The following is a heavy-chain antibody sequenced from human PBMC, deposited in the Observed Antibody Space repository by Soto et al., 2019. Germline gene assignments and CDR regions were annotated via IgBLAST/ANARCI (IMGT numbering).Heavy chain of an antibody. D-gene: IGHD2-2*01. CDR3: ARIYCTTTTCDSWFDP. Sequence: GESLKISWTGFGYTFTTFWISWVRQMPGTGLEWMGRIDPGDTYATYSPAFQGHVTISADKATSTAYLQWSSLKASDTAMYFCARIYCTTTTCDSWFDPWGQGTLVTVSS. J-gene: IGHJ5*02. CDR2: IDPGDTYA. V-gene: IGHV5-10-1*01. CDR1: GYTFTTFW.